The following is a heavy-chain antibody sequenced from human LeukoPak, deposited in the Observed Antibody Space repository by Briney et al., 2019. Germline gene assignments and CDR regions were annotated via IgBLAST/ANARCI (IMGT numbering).Heavy chain of an antibody. CDR2: ISAYNGNT. J-gene: IGHJ3*02. D-gene: IGHD2-2*01. CDR3: ASWGTYCNSTSCYGAFDI. Sequence: ASVKVSCKASGYTFTSYGISSVRQAPGQGLEWMGWISAYNGNTNYAQKLQGRVTMTTDTSTSTAYMELRSLRSDDTAVYYCASWGTYCNSTSCYGAFDIWGQGTMVTVSS. V-gene: IGHV1-18*01. CDR1: GYTFTSYG.